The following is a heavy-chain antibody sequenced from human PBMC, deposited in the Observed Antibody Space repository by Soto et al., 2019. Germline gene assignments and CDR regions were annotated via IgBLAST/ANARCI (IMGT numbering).Heavy chain of an antibody. CDR2: IDDGNSA. J-gene: IGHJ4*02. Sequence: EVRLLESGGGSEQPGGSLRLSCAASGFNFRTYAMYWVRQAPGKGLEWVSAIDDGNSAYYADAVKGRFIISRDNSRNTLYLQMDGLRVEDTAIYFCTKRPMCAGDCWYFDDWGQGILVTVSS. D-gene: IGHD2-21*02. CDR1: GFNFRTYA. V-gene: IGHV3-23*05. CDR3: TKRPMCAGDCWYFDD.